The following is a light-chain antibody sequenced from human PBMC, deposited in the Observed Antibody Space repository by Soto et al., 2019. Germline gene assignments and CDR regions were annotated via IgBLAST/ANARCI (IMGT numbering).Light chain of an antibody. CDR2: KAS. CDR3: QQYNPYSPWT. Sequence: DIQMTQSPSTLSASVGDRVTITCRASQSITGWLAWFQQKPGKAPKLLISKASRLESGVPSRFSGSGSGTEFTPSISGLQPDDFATYYCQQYNPYSPWTFGQGTKVEIK. J-gene: IGKJ1*01. V-gene: IGKV1-5*03. CDR1: QSITGW.